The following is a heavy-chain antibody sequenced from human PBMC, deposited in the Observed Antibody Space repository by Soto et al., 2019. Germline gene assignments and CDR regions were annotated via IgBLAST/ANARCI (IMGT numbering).Heavy chain of an antibody. CDR1: GFTFSSYG. D-gene: IGHD2-2*01. CDR2: IWYDGSNK. V-gene: IGHV3-33*01. CDR3: ARPYTDIVVVPEDWYFDL. J-gene: IGHJ2*01. Sequence: QVQLVGSGGGVVQPGRSLRLSCAASGFTFSSYGMRWVRQAPGKGLEWVAVIWYDGSNKYYSDSVKGRFTISRDNSKNTLYLQMNSLRAEDTAVYYCARPYTDIVVVPEDWYFDLWGRGTLVTVSS.